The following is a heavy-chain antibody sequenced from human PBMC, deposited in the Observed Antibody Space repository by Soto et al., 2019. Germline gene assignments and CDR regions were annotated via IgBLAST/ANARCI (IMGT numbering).Heavy chain of an antibody. J-gene: IGHJ5*02. D-gene: IGHD3-3*01. CDR3: ARVNYDFWSGYSRGRFDP. Sequence: TSETLSLTCTVSGGSISSGDYYWSWIRQPPGKGLEWIGYIYYSGSTYYNPSLKSRVTISVDTSKNQFSLKLSSVTAADTAVYYCARVNYDFWSGYSRGRFDPWGQGTLVTVSS. CDR2: IYYSGST. V-gene: IGHV4-30-4*01. CDR1: GGSISSGDYY.